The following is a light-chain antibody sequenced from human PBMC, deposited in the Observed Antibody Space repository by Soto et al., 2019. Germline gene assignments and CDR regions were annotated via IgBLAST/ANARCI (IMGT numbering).Light chain of an antibody. Sequence: EIVLTQSPGTLSLSPGERATLSCRASQSVTSGYLAWYQQQPNQAPRLLFYGPSNRVTGIPDRFSGSGSGTDFTLTISRLEPEDFAVYFCQQYDTSPYTFGQGTKLEI. V-gene: IGKV3-20*01. CDR2: GPS. CDR3: QQYDTSPYT. J-gene: IGKJ2*01. CDR1: QSVTSGY.